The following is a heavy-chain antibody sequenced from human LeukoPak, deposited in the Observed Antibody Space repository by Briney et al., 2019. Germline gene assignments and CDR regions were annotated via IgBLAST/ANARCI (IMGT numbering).Heavy chain of an antibody. Sequence: ASVKVSCKAFGYTFSVYYIHWLRQAPGQGLEWMGWIIPKNGDTNYAQKFRDRVTMARDTSISTAYMEINSLTSDDTAVYYCARGVLLQGRGAFDIWGQGAMVTVSS. CDR3: ARGVLLQGRGAFDI. D-gene: IGHD3-10*01. V-gene: IGHV1-2*02. J-gene: IGHJ3*02. CDR1: GYTFSVYY. CDR2: IIPKNGDT.